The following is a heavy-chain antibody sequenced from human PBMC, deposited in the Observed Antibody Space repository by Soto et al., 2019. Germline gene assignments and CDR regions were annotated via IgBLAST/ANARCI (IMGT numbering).Heavy chain of an antibody. CDR3: ASFALDTAMSTLGQPFDY. CDR2: IYYSGST. V-gene: IGHV4-31*03. J-gene: IGHJ4*02. CDR1: GGSISSGGYY. Sequence: QVQLQESGPGLVKPSQTLSLTCTVSGGSISSGGYYWSWIRQHPGKGLEWIGYIYYSGSTYYNPSLKSRVTISVDTSKNQFSLKLSSVTAADKAVYYCASFALDTAMSTLGQPFDYWGQGTLVTVSS. D-gene: IGHD5-18*01.